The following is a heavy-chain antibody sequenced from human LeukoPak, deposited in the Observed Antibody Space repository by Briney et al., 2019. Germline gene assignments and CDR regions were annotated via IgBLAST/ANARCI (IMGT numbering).Heavy chain of an antibody. CDR2: IYRGGST. D-gene: IGHD5-18*01. CDR1: GLNVSTNN. V-gene: IGHV3-53*01. CDR3: ARGYSSADY. Sequence: GGSLRLSCAASGLNVSTNNMNWVRQAPGKGLEWVSVIYRGGSTLNANSVKGRFTISRDSSRNTLFFQMNSLRAEDTAVYYCARGYSSADYWGQGTLVTVSS. J-gene: IGHJ4*02.